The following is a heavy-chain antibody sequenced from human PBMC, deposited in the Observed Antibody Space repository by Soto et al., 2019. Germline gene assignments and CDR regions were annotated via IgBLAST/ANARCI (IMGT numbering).Heavy chain of an antibody. D-gene: IGHD6-6*01. V-gene: IGHV1-8*01. CDR3: ARDYSRSGWFGL. CDR1: GYTFASCT. Sequence: GASVKLSSKASGYTFASCTSNWVLHATGQGLEWMGWMNPNRGNPGYAQKFQGRVTMTRNTSISTAYMELSSLRSEDTAVYCCARDYSRSGWFGLWGQGTLVTVSS. J-gene: IGHJ5*02. CDR2: MNPNRGNP.